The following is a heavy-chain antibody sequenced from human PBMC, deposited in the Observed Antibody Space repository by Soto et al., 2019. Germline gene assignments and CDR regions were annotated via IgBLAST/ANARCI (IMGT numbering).Heavy chain of an antibody. J-gene: IGHJ4*02. CDR1: GGSISSSGYF. D-gene: IGHD7-27*01. V-gene: IGHV4-39*01. CDR3: ARLELGGRDY. Sequence: QLQLQESGPGLVKPSETLSLTCTVSGGSISSSGYFWGWIRQPPGKGLEWVGSLYYGGSTYYNPSLKSRVTISVDTSKNQFSLKLGSVTAEDTAVYYCARLELGGRDYWGLGTLVTVSS. CDR2: LYYGGST.